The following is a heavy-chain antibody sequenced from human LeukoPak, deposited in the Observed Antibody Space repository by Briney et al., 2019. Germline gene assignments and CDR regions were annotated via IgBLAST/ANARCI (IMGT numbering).Heavy chain of an antibody. CDR1: GFTFSSYA. D-gene: IGHD3-22*01. Sequence: HPGGSLRLSCAASGFTFSSYAMHWVRQAPGKGLEYVSAISTTGGRTYYVNSVRGRFTISRDNSKNTLYLQMNSLRAEDTAVYYCAKDPPRGFYYFDYWGQGTLVTVSS. CDR3: AKDPPRGFYYFDY. J-gene: IGHJ4*02. CDR2: ISTTGGRT. V-gene: IGHV3-64*01.